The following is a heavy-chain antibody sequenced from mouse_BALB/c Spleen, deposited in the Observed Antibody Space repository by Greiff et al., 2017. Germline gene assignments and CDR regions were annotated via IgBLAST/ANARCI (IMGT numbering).Heavy chain of an antibody. J-gene: IGHJ1*01. Sequence: EVKVVESGGGLVQPGGSLKLSCAASGFDFSRYWMSWVRQAPGKGLEWIGEINPDSSTINYTPSLKDKFIISRDNAKNTLYLQMSKVRSEDTALYYCARKDYGYDGWYFDVWGAGTTVTVSS. CDR2: INPDSSTI. V-gene: IGHV4-1*02. D-gene: IGHD2-2*01. CDR3: ARKDYGYDGWYFDV. CDR1: GFDFSRYW.